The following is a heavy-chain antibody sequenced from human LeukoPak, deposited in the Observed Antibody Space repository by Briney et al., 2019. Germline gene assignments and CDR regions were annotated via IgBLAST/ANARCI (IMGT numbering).Heavy chain of an antibody. Sequence: SGGSLRLSCAASGFTFSSYWMSWVRQAPGKGLEWVANIKQDGSEKYYVDSVKGRFTISRDNAKSSLYLQMNSLRAEDTAVYYCARGRSSSWSLRDYYYMDVWGKGTTVTVSS. J-gene: IGHJ6*03. CDR3: ARGRSSSWSLRDYYYMDV. CDR2: IKQDGSEK. CDR1: GFTFSSYW. D-gene: IGHD6-13*01. V-gene: IGHV3-7*01.